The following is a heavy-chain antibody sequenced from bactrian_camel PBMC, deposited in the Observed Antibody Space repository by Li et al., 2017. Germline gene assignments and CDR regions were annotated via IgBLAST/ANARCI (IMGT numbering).Heavy chain of an antibody. Sequence: HVQLVESGGGSVQAGGSLRLSCVATGHMFSAFSMAWFRQAPGKEREGVANFDRAGEIDYAESVKGRFTISKDNAKNTLYLQMNNLQPEDTAMYYCAAVRYGGTWYPLCRARSAGFGYWGQGTQVTVS. CDR1: GHMFSAFS. CDR2: FDRAGEI. D-gene: IGHD7*01. V-gene: IGHV3S53*01. J-gene: IGHJ6*01. CDR3: AAVRYGGTWYPLCRARSAGFGY.